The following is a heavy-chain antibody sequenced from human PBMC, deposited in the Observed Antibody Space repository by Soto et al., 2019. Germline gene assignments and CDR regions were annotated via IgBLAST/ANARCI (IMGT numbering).Heavy chain of an antibody. CDR2: IYYSGTT. J-gene: IGHJ6*02. CDR1: GASISSGGYY. Sequence: QVQLQESGPGLVKPSQTLSLTCSVSGASISSGGYYWNGIRQHPGKGLEWIGYIYYSGTTYYNPSLKSRVTISVDTSKIQFSLKLSSVTAADTAVYYCAASCVGCGGFNYYGMDVWGQGTTVTVSS. V-gene: IGHV4-31*03. D-gene: IGHD2-21*01. CDR3: AASCVGCGGFNYYGMDV.